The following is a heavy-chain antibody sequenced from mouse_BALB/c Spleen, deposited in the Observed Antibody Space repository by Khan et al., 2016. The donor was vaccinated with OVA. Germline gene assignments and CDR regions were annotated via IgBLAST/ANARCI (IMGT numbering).Heavy chain of an antibody. CDR3: SRNGFGNYESCDY. CDR1: GYTFTNYW. CDR2: IYPGNSDT. D-gene: IGHD2-1*01. J-gene: IGHJ2*01. V-gene: IGHV1-5*01. Sequence: VQLQQSGTVLARPGASVKMSCKGSGYTFTNYWMPWVKQRPGQGLEWIGVIYPGNSDTNYNQKFKGKAKLTAVTSTSTAYMELNSLTTEDSAVYYFSRNGFGNYESCDYWGQGTTLTVSS.